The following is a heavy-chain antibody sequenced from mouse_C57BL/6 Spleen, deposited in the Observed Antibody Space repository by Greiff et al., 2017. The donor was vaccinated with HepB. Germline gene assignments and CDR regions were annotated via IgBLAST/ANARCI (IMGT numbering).Heavy chain of an antibody. CDR2: IYPSDSET. Sequence: QVQLQQPGAELVRPGSSVKLSCKASGYTFTSYWMDWVKQRPGQGLEWIGNIYPSDSETHYNQKFKDKATLTVDKSSSTAYMQLSSLTSEDSAVYYCARGLPSDYWGQGTTLTVSS. V-gene: IGHV1-61*01. J-gene: IGHJ2*01. CDR3: ARGLPSDY. CDR1: GYTFTSYW.